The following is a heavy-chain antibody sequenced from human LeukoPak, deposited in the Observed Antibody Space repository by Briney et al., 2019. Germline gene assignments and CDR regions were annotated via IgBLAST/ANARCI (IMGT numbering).Heavy chain of an antibody. CDR2: ISYDGSNK. J-gene: IGHJ6*03. Sequence: GGSLRLSCAASGFTFSSYGMHWVRQAPGKGLEWVAVISYDGSNKYYADSVKGRFTISRDNSKNTLYLQMNSLRTEDTAVYYCAKSTVEYYYYYYMDVWGKGNTVTVSS. V-gene: IGHV3-30*18. CDR1: GFTFSSYG. CDR3: AKSTVEYYYYYYMDV. D-gene: IGHD4-23*01.